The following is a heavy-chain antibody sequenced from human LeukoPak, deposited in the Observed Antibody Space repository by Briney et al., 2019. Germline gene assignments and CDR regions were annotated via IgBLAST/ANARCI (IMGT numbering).Heavy chain of an antibody. CDR1: GGSTSGYY. V-gene: IGHV4-4*07. CDR3: ARGGAHSPSHDYFHQFMDV. J-gene: IGHJ6*03. D-gene: IGHD1-26*01. Sequence: SETLSLICTVSGGSTSGYYWSWIRQPPGKGLEWIGRVHSGDNSDSVPSLKSRLAISLDTSTNQFPLKLTSVTAADTAVYYCARGGAHSPSHDYFHQFMDVWGKGTSVIVSS. CDR2: VHSGDNS.